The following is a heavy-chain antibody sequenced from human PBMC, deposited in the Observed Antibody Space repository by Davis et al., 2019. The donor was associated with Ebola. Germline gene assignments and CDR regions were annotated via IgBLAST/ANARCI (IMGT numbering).Heavy chain of an antibody. V-gene: IGHV4-59*01. CDR3: ARSQWVAVADFDY. D-gene: IGHD6-19*01. CDR1: GGSFSGYY. J-gene: IGHJ4*02. Sequence: SETLSLTCAVYGGSFSGYYWSWIRQPPGKGLEWIGYIYYSGSTNYNPSLKSRVTISVDTSKNQFSLRLNSLTAADTAVYYCARSQWVAVADFDYWGQGILVSVSS. CDR2: IYYSGST.